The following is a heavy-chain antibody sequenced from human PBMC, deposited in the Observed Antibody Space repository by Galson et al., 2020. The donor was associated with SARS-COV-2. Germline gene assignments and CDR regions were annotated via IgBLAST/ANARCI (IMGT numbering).Heavy chain of an antibody. CDR1: GFTFSSYG. CDR3: ARDYLPGLWFGEFDAFDI. CDR2: IWYDGSNK. V-gene: IGHV3-33*01. Sequence: GGSLRLSCAASGFTFSSYGMHWVRQAPGKGLEWVAVIWYDGSNKYYADSVKGRFTISRDNSKNTLYLQMNSLRAEDTAVYYCARDYLPGLWFGEFDAFDIWCQGTMVTVSS. J-gene: IGHJ3*02. D-gene: IGHD3-10*01.